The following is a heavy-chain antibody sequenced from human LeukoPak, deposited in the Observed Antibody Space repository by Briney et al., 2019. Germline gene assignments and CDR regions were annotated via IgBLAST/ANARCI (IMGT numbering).Heavy chain of an antibody. CDR1: GGTFSSYA. CDR3: ARGGYSIGWADDY. V-gene: IGHV1-69*05. CDR2: IFSICSTA. D-gene: IGHD6-19*01. J-gene: IGHJ4*02. Sequence: VASVKLSCKASGGTFSSYAISWVRQAPGQGLEWMGGIFSICSTANYAQKFQGRVTITTDESTSTAYMELSSLRSEDTAVYYCARGGYSIGWADDYWGQGTLVTVSS.